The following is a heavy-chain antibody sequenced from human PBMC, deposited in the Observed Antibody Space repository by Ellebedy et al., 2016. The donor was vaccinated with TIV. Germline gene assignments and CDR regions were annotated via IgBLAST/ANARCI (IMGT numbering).Heavy chain of an antibody. D-gene: IGHD3-9*01. CDR3: RQFYYDILTGDSRPDY. CDR2: IYYSGST. V-gene: IGHV4-39*07. J-gene: IGHJ4*02. Sequence: SETLSLTCNVSGGSVSSYSYYSGWIRQPAGKGLEWIGEIYYSGSTFYNPSLKSRVTISADTSKNQFSLHLTSVTAADSAVYYCRQFYYDILTGDSRPDYWGQGTLVTVSS. CDR1: GGSVSSYSYY.